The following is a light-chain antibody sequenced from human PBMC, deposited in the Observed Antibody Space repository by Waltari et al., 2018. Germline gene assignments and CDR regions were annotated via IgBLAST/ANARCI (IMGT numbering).Light chain of an antibody. CDR1: SSDVGSYNL. Sequence: QSALTQTASVSGSPGQSITLSCTGTSSDVGSYNLVSWYQQHPGKAPKLMIYEVSTRPSGVSNRFSGSKSGNTASLTISGLQAEDEADYYCCSYAGSSTYVVFGGGTKLTVL. CDR3: CSYAGSSTYVV. CDR2: EVS. V-gene: IGLV2-23*02. J-gene: IGLJ2*01.